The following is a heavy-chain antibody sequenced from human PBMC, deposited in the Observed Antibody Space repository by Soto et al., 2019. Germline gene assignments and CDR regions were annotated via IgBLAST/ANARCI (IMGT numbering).Heavy chain of an antibody. CDR1: GHTRSRLS. J-gene: IGHJ1*01. CDR3: AATRVPPCECAFGGVAAGSLEF. V-gene: IGHV1-24*01. D-gene: IGHD3-16*01. Sequence: ASVKVSCKISGHTRSRLSVHWVRQSPGKGLEWVGGFAPEDRELLFAPSFQGRVSLTEDTSADSAYMELTSLTSGDTAVSFCAATRVPPCECAFGGVAAGSLEFWGQGSLVTVSS. CDR2: FAPEDREL.